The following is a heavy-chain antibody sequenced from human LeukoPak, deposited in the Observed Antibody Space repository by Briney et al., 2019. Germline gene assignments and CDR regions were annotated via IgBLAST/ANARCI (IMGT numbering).Heavy chain of an antibody. CDR3: AREVESGWDYFDY. CDR1: GYTFTSYA. Sequence: AAVTVSCKASGYTFTSYAMHWVRQAPGQRREGMGWIKDSNGNTKYSQKVQGRVTITRDTSASTAYTALSSLRSEDTAVYYCAREVESGWDYFDYWGQGTLVTVSS. CDR2: IKDSNGNT. D-gene: IGHD6-19*01. J-gene: IGHJ4*02. V-gene: IGHV1-3*01.